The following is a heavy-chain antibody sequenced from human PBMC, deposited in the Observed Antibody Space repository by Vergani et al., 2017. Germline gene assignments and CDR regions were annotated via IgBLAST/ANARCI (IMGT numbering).Heavy chain of an antibody. CDR2: ISGSGGST. V-gene: IGHV3-23*01. CDR1: GFTFSSYA. D-gene: IGHD4-11*01. J-gene: IGHJ4*02. CDR3: VREAEDYMNAKDY. Sequence: EVQLLESGGGLVQPGGSLRLSCAASGFTFSSYAMSWVRQAPGKGLEWVSAISGSGGSTYYADSVKGRFTISSDNSKNTLYLQMNNVRADDSGLYYCVREAEDYMNAKDYWGPGTRVTVSS.